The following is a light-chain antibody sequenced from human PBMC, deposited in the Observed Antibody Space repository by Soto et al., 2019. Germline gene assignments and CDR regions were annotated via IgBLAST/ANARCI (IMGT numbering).Light chain of an antibody. CDR2: GAS. J-gene: IGKJ1*01. CDR3: QQYGGSRA. CDR1: QSVSSSY. V-gene: IGKV3-20*01. Sequence: EIVLTQSPGTLSLPPGERATLSCRASQSVSSSYLAWYQQKPGQGPRLLIYGASSRATGIPDRFSGSGSGTDFTLTISRLEPEDSAVYYCQQYGGSRAFGQGTKVDIK.